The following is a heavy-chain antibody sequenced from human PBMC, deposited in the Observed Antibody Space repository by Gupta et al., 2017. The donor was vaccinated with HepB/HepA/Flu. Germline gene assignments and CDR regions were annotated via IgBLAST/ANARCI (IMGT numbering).Heavy chain of an antibody. CDR2: INSGGTT. V-gene: IGHV3-66*01. Sequence: EVQLVESGGGLVHPGGSLSLSCAASGFNVGSNYMAWVRQIPGKGLEWVSLINSGGTTYYADSVKDRFTISRDNSENTVYLQMNSLRAEDTAVYYCARVGGSETYYRTWGQGTLVTVSS. CDR3: ARVGGSETYYRT. J-gene: IGHJ4*02. D-gene: IGHD3-10*01. CDR1: GFNVGSNY.